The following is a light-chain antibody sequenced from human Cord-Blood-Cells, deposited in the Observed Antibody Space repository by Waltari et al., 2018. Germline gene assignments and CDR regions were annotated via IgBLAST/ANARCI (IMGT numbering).Light chain of an antibody. V-gene: IGLV1-47*01. CDR1: SSNIGSNY. CDR2: RNN. CDR3: AAWDDSLSGGV. J-gene: IGLJ3*02. Sequence: QSVLTQPPSASGTPGQRVTISCSGSSSNIGSNYVYWYQQLPGTAPKLLIYRNNQRPSGGPDRFSGSKSGTSASLAISGRRSEDEADYYCAAWDDSLSGGVFGGGTKLTVL.